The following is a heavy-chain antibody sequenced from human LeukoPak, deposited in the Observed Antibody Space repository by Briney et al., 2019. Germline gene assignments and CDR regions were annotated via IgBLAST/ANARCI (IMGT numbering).Heavy chain of an antibody. D-gene: IGHD5-12*01. V-gene: IGHV3-48*01. J-gene: IGHJ4*02. CDR3: ARDNAGYDY. Sequence: GGSLRLSCAASGFTLSDYSMNWVRQAPGKGLEWLSYITRSSSPIYYADSVKGRFTISRDNPKNSLYLQMNSLRAEDTAVYYCARDNAGYDYWGQETLVTVSS. CDR2: ITRSSSPI. CDR1: GFTLSDYS.